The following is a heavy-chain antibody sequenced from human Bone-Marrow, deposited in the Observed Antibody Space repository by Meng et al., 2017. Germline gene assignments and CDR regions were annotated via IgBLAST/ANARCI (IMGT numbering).Heavy chain of an antibody. CDR3: ASLYGVVGASWFDP. CDR2: IYYSGST. V-gene: IGHV4-59*06. D-gene: IGHD1-26*01. Sequence: QGQLQRSGPRLVKPSETLSLTCRFSGGPISSSSWSWIRQPAGKGLEWIGYIYYSGSTYYNPSLKSRITISVDTSQNHFSLKLSSVTAADTAVYYCASLYGVVGASWFDPWGQGTLVTVSS. CDR1: GGPISSSS. J-gene: IGHJ5*02.